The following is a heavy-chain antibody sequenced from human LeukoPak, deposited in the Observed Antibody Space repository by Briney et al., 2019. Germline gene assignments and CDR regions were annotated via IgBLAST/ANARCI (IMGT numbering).Heavy chain of an antibody. CDR2: INQDGGEK. Sequence: GGSLRLSCVAPGLTLSNFWMTWVRQAPGKGLEWVASINQDGGEKYYVDSVKGRFIISRDNAKNSVYLQMDSLRAEETAVYSCVRGHLWLENWGQGTLVTVSS. CDR3: VRGHLWLEN. CDR1: GLTLSNFW. V-gene: IGHV3-7*03. J-gene: IGHJ4*02. D-gene: IGHD3-3*02.